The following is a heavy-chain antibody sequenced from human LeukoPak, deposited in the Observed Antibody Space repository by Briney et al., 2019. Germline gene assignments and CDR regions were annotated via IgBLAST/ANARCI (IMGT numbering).Heavy chain of an antibody. D-gene: IGHD6-13*01. CDR2: ISSSGSYI. CDR1: GFTFSSYS. J-gene: IGHJ4*02. CDR3: ASIVAAAGKGGDY. Sequence: GGSLRLSCAASGFTFSSYSMNWVRQAPGKGLEWVSSISSSGSYIYYADSVKGRFTISRDNAKNSLYLQMNSLRAEDTAVYYCASIVAAAGKGGDYWGQGTLVTVSS. V-gene: IGHV3-21*01.